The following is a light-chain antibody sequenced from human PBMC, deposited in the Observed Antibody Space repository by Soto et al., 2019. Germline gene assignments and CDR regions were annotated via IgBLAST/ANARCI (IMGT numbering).Light chain of an antibody. CDR2: DAS. CDR3: QQYDILPIT. J-gene: IGKJ5*01. Sequence: EIQMTQSPSSLFASVGDRVTITCQATQDINIYLNWYQHIPGKAPNLLIYDASNLEIGVPSRFSGSGSGTHFTFTISSLQTEDIGTYYCQQYDILPITFGRGTRLEI. CDR1: QDINIY. V-gene: IGKV1-33*01.